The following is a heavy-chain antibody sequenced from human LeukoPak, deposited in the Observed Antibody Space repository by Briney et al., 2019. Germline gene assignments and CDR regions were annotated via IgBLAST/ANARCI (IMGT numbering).Heavy chain of an antibody. J-gene: IGHJ5*02. CDR2: IYPGDSDT. V-gene: IGHV5-51*01. Sequence: GESLKIPCKGSGYSFTNYWIGWVRQMPGKGLEWMGIIYPGDSDTRYSPSFQGQVTISADKSISTAYLQWSSLQASDTAMYYCTRRVYDQYNWFDPWGQGTLVTVSS. D-gene: IGHD5/OR15-5a*01. CDR1: GYSFTNYW. CDR3: TRRVYDQYNWFDP.